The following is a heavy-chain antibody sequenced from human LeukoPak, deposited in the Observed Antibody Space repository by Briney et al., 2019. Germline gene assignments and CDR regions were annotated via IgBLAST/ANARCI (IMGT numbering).Heavy chain of an antibody. CDR2: ISGSGGST. J-gene: IGHJ4*02. V-gene: IGHV3-23*01. CDR1: GVTLSSYA. CDR3: AKSYYYDSSGYYPY. D-gene: IGHD3-22*01. Sequence: GGSLRLSCAASGVTLSSYAMSWVRQAPGKGLEWVSAISGSGGSTYYADSVKGRFSISRDNSKNTLYLQMNSLRAEDTAVYYCAKSYYYDSSGYYPYWGQGTLVTVSS.